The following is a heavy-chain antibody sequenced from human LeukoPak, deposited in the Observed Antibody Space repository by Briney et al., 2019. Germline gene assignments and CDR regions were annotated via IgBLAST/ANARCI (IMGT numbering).Heavy chain of an antibody. D-gene: IGHD2-8*01. J-gene: IGHJ5*02. CDR1: GFTFSSYW. CDR3: ARGYCTNGVCYNNNWFDP. V-gene: IGHV3-7*01. CDR2: IKQDGSEK. Sequence: GGSLRLSCAASGFTFSSYWMSWVRQAPGKGLEWVANIKQDGSEKYYVDSVKGRFTISRDNAKNSLYLQMNSLRAEDTAVYYCARGYCTNGVCYNNNWFDPWGQGTLVTVSS.